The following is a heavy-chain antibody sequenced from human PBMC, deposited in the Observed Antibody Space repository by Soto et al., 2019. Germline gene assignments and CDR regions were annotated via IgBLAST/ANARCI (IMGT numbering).Heavy chain of an antibody. CDR1: GFTFSSYA. V-gene: IGHV3-23*01. CDR2: ISGSGGST. J-gene: IGHJ4*02. Sequence: EVQLLESGGGSVQPGGSLRLSCAASGFTFSSYAMSWVRQAPGKGLEWVSAISGSGGSTYYADSVKGRFTISRDNSKNTLYLQMNSLRAEDTAVYYCAKVRQLWLWYFDYWGQGTLVTVSS. CDR3: AKVRQLWLWYFDY. D-gene: IGHD5-18*01.